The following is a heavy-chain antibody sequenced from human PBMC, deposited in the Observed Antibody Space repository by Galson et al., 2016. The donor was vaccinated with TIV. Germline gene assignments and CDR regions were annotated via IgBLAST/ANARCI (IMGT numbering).Heavy chain of an antibody. CDR2: IIPLFGSA. CDR3: APYRNTAMDTYYNYYGVAV. V-gene: IGHV1-69*13. CDR1: GGSFSSYV. D-gene: IGHD5-18*01. Sequence: SVKVSYKASGGSFSSYVFNWFRQAPGQGLEWMGNIIPLFGSANYAQKFQGRVTITEDESPSTAYMELSRLSSDDTAITYCAPYRNTAMDTYYNYYGVAVWGQGTTVTVSS. J-gene: IGHJ6*02.